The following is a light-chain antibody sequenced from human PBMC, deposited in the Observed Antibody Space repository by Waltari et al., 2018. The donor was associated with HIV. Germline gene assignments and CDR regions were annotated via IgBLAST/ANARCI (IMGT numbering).Light chain of an antibody. CDR1: SSNIGGNP. J-gene: IGLJ3*02. CDR3: AAWDDSLNGWV. V-gene: IGLV1-44*01. CDR2: DNN. Sequence: QSVLTQPPSASGTHGPRVTISCSAPSSNIGGNPIHWYKQLPATAPKLLIFDNNQRPSGVPDRFSGSKSGSSASLAIGGLQSEDEADYFCAAWDDSLNGWVFGGGTKLTVL.